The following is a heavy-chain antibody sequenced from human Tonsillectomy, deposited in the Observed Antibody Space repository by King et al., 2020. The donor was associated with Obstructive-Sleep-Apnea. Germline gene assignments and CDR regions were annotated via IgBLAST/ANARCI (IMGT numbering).Heavy chain of an antibody. CDR2: IKEDGSEK. J-gene: IGHJ4*02. CDR1: GFTLSRYW. CDR3: ARGLDVEYHFWNDYYTVGDYFDY. D-gene: IGHD3-3*01. V-gene: IGHV3-7*03. Sequence: VQLVESGGGLVQPGGSLRLSCAASGFTLSRYWMIWVRQAPGKGLEWVANIKEDGSEKYYVDSVEGRFTISRDNANNSLYLQMNSLRADDTAVYYCARGLDVEYHFWNDYYTVGDYFDYWGQGSLVTVSS.